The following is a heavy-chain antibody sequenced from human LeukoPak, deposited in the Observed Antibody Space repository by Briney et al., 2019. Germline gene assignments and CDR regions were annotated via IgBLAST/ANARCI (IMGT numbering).Heavy chain of an antibody. CDR1: GGSISSGDYY. V-gene: IGHV4-30-4*01. J-gene: IGHJ3*02. CDR3: ARARGWGAFDI. D-gene: IGHD5-12*01. CDR2: IYYSGST. Sequence: SETLSLTCTVSGGSISSGDYYWSWIRQPPGKGLEWIGYIYYSGSTYYNPSLKSRVTISVDTSKNQFSLKLSSVTAADTAVYYCARARGWGAFDIWDQGTMVTVSS.